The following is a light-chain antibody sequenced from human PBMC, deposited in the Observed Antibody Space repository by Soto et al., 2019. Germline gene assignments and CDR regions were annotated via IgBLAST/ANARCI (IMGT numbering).Light chain of an antibody. CDR1: QSVSSN. CDR3: QQSNNWPYS. CDR2: GAS. V-gene: IGKV3-15*01. J-gene: IGKJ2*01. Sequence: EIVMTQSPATLSVSPGERATLSCRASQSVSSNLAWYQQKPGQAPRLLFYGASTMATGVPARFTGSGSGTDFTLTISRLHSEDFAVYYCQQSNNWPYSFGQGTKLEIK.